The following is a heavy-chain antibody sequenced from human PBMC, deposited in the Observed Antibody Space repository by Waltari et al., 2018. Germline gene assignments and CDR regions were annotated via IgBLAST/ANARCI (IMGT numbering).Heavy chain of an antibody. D-gene: IGHD2-8*02. V-gene: IGHV3-30*03. CDR1: GFPFVSSG. CDR3: ASCTGGNCYYYGFDV. J-gene: IGHJ6*02. Sequence: QVQLVESGGGVVQPGRSLRLSCAASGFPFVSSGLHWVRQTPGRGLEWVAVISSDGSRKSYADSVKGRFSISRDNSKNSLSLEMNSLRPEDTAVYYCASCTGGNCYYYGFDVWGQGTTVTVSS. CDR2: ISSDGSRK.